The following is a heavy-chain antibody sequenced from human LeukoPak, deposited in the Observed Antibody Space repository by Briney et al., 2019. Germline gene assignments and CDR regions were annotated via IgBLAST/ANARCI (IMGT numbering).Heavy chain of an antibody. J-gene: IGHJ3*02. Sequence: SETLSLTCAVYGGSFSGYYWSWIRQPPGKGLEWLGEINHSGSTNYNPSLKSRVTISVDTSKNQFSLKLSSVTAADTAVYYCASLWPYQLSAFDIWGQGTLVTVSS. V-gene: IGHV4-34*01. D-gene: IGHD2-2*01. CDR1: GGSFSGYY. CDR3: ASLWPYQLSAFDI. CDR2: INHSGST.